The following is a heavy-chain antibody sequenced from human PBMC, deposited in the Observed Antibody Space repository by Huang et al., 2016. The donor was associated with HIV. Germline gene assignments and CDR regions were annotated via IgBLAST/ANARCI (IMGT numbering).Heavy chain of an antibody. Sequence: QVQLVESGAELKKPGASVRFSCKVSGYTVSELSLHWVRQAPEKGLEWMGGVDPEEGETIDAQRLQGRVTMTEATSTDTADMELSSLRPEDTAVYYCATSTPDVGAGVLRSAFDIWGQGTMVTVSS. J-gene: IGHJ3*02. CDR1: GYTVSELS. CDR3: ATSTPDVGAGVLRSAFDI. CDR2: VDPEEGET. V-gene: IGHV1-24*01. D-gene: IGHD2-15*01.